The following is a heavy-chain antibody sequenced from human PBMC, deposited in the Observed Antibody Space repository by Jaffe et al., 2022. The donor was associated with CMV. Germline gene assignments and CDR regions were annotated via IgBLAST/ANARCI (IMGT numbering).Heavy chain of an antibody. CDR1: GFTFSSYG. CDR3: ARVYGDHEGNSHDYYYMDV. CDR2: IWYDGSNK. D-gene: IGHD4-17*01. V-gene: IGHV3-33*08. Sequence: QVQLVESGGGVVQPGRSLRLSCAASGFTFSSYGMHWVRQAPGKGLEWVAVIWYDGSNKYYADSVKGRFTISRDNSKNTLYLQMNSLRAEDTAVYYCARVYGDHEGNSHDYYYMDVWGKGTTVTVSS. J-gene: IGHJ6*03.